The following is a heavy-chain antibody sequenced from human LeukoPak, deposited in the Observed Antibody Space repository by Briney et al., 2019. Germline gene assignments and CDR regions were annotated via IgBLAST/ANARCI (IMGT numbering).Heavy chain of an antibody. V-gene: IGHV3-30*18. CDR2: ISYDGSDK. CDR3: AKDRRFGSGWKLFDS. Sequence: GGSLRLSCVASGFTFSKYGMHWVRQAPGKRLEWVAIISYDGSDKYYGDSVRRRFTSSRDNSNNTLYLQMNSLRAEDTALYYCAKDRRFGSGWKLFDSWGQGTLVTVSS. J-gene: IGHJ4*02. D-gene: IGHD6-19*01. CDR1: GFTFSKYG.